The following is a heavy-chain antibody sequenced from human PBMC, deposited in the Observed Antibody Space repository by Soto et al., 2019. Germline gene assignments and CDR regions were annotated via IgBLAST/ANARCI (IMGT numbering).Heavy chain of an antibody. D-gene: IGHD4-17*01. CDR3: ASPTVTPHDGMDV. CDR2: ISSSGSTI. CDR1: GFTFSDYY. J-gene: IGHJ6*02. Sequence: QVQLVESGGGLVKPGGSLRLSCAASGFTFSDYYMSWIRQAPGQGLEWVSYISSSGSTIYYAYSMKGRFTITRNNDKNSLYLQMSRRRAEDAAVYYCASPTVTPHDGMDVWGQGTTVTVSS. V-gene: IGHV3-11*01.